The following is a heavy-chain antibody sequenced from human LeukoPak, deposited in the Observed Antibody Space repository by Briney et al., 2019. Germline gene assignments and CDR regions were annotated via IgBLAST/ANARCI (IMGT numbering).Heavy chain of an antibody. CDR3: AKSSSGWYYFDY. CDR1: GFTVSSNY. J-gene: IGHJ4*02. D-gene: IGHD6-19*01. V-gene: IGHV3-53*01. CDR2: IYSGGST. Sequence: GGSLRLSCAASGFTVSSNYMSWVRQAPGKGLEWVSVIYSGGSTYYADSVKGRFTISRDNSKNTLYLQMNSLRAEDTAVYYCAKSSSGWYYFDYWGQGTLVTVSS.